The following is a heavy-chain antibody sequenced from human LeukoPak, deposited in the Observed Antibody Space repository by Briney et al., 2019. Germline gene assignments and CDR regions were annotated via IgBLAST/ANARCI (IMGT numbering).Heavy chain of an antibody. CDR3: VRGALYMYYFDH. J-gene: IGHJ4*02. CDR1: AFTFSSYW. D-gene: IGHD3-10*01. CDR2: IKGDESRI. V-gene: IGHV3-74*01. Sequence: GGALRLSCAASAFTFSSYWMHWVRGAPGEGLGRVSRIKGDESRINYADSVESRFTSSRDNAKNTVYLHLNSLRVEDTAVYYCVRGALYMYYFDHWGQGTLVTVSS.